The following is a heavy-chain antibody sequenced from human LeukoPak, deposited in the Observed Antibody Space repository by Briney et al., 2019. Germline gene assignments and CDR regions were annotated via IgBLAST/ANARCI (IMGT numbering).Heavy chain of an antibody. D-gene: IGHD4-11*01. CDR1: GGSISGYY. V-gene: IGHV4-59*08. J-gene: IGHJ6*02. CDR3: ARRSNYPPYYYYGMDV. Sequence: PSETLSLTCTVSGGSISGYYWSWIRQPPGKGLEWIGYIYYSGSTNYNPSLKSRVTISVDTSKNQFSLKLSSVTAADTAVYYCARRSNYPPYYYYGMDVWGQGTTVTVS. CDR2: IYYSGST.